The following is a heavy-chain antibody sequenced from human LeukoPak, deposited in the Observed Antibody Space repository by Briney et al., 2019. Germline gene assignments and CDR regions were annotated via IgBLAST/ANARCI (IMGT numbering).Heavy chain of an antibody. Sequence: PGGSLRLSCAASGFTFSSYGMHWVRQAPGKGLEWVAVIWYDGSNKYYADSVKGRFTISRDNSKNTPYLQMNSLRAEDTAVYYCARDALRWLQLGYYFDYWGQGTLVTVSS. CDR3: ARDALRWLQLGYYFDY. V-gene: IGHV3-33*01. CDR2: IWYDGSNK. CDR1: GFTFSSYG. D-gene: IGHD5-24*01. J-gene: IGHJ4*02.